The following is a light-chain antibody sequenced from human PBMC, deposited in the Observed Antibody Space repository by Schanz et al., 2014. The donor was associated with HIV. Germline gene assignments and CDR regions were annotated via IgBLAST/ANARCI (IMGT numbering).Light chain of an antibody. V-gene: IGKV1-17*01. Sequence: IQMTQSPSSLSASVGDRVTITCRASQGIGNDLGWYQQRAGKAPKRLIYAASSLDGGVPSRFSGSGSGTEFTLTISSLQPEDFATYYCLQHSSYPQTFGGGTKVEIK. J-gene: IGKJ4*01. CDR1: QGIGND. CDR3: LQHSSYPQT. CDR2: AAS.